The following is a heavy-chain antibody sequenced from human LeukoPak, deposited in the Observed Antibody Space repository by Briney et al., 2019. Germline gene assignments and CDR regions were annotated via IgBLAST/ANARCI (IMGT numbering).Heavy chain of an antibody. Sequence: PGRSLRLSCAASGFTFSSYGMHLVRQAPRKGLEWVAVIWYDGSNKYYADSVKGRFTISRDNSKNTLYLQMNSLRAEDTAVYYCAIGRGYTYDTDAFDIWGQGTMVTVSS. CDR1: GFTFSSYG. V-gene: IGHV3-33*01. D-gene: IGHD5-18*01. CDR3: AIGRGYTYDTDAFDI. CDR2: IWYDGSNK. J-gene: IGHJ3*02.